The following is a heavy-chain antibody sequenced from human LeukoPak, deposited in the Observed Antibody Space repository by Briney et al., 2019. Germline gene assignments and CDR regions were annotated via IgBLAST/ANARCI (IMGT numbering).Heavy chain of an antibody. Sequence: KPSETLSLTCTVSGGSISNYYWSWIRQPPGQGLEWIGYIYNSGSTNYNPSLKSRVTISVDTSKNQFSLELSSVTAADTAVYYCARYYDFWSGQPLGDVWGKGTTVTVSS. V-gene: IGHV4-59*01. D-gene: IGHD3-3*01. CDR2: IYNSGST. CDR1: GGSISNYY. CDR3: ARYYDFWSGQPLGDV. J-gene: IGHJ6*04.